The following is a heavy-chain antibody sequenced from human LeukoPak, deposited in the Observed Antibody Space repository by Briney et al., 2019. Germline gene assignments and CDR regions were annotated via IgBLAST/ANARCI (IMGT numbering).Heavy chain of an antibody. Sequence: PSETLSLTCAVYGGSFSNYYWAWIRQPPGKGLEYIGNIHYSDSALYNPPLQSRATILVDTAKNQISLELSSVTAADTAVYYCARRRAAAGPFDYWGQGTLVTVSS. D-gene: IGHD6-13*01. CDR3: ARRRAAAGPFDY. CDR1: GGSFSNYY. J-gene: IGHJ4*02. CDR2: IHYSDSA. V-gene: IGHV4-34*01.